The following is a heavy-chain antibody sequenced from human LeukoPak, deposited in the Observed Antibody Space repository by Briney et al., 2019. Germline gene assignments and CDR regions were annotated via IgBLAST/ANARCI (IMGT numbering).Heavy chain of an antibody. D-gene: IGHD3-10*01. CDR3: ARDINYDYYGSGSYPSPGY. V-gene: IGHV3-21*01. CDR2: ISSSSSYI. Sequence: GGSLRLSCVASGFTFNNYAMSWVRQAPGKGLEWVSSISSSSSYIYYADSVKGRFTISRDNAKNSLYLQMNGLRAEDTAVYYCARDINYDYYGSGSYPSPGYWGQGTLVTVSS. CDR1: GFTFNNYA. J-gene: IGHJ4*02.